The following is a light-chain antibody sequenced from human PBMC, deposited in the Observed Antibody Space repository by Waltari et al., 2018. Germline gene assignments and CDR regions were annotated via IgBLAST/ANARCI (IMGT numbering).Light chain of an antibody. CDR1: SSDAGGYNY. CDR3: RSYTSSSTLDVV. Sequence: QSALTQPASVSGSPGQCTTISCTGTSSDAGGYNYVASDKQHPGKAPKLMFYDVSNRPSRVSNRFSGSKSGNTASLTISWLQAEDEADYYCRSYTSSSTLDVVFGGGTKLTVL. CDR2: DVS. V-gene: IGLV2-14*03. J-gene: IGLJ2*01.